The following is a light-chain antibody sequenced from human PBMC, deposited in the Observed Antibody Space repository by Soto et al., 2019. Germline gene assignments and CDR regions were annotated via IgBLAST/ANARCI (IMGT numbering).Light chain of an antibody. CDR1: SSDVGNYNF. J-gene: IGLJ2*01. CDR2: QVT. CDR3: TSYTAFSTDIL. V-gene: IGLV2-14*01. Sequence: QSALTQPASVSGSPGQSITISCTGTSSDVGNYNFVSWYQHHAGTAPKHIIYQVTNRPSGVSDRFSGSKSGDTASLTISGLQAEDEADYYCTSYTAFSTDILFGGGTKVTVL.